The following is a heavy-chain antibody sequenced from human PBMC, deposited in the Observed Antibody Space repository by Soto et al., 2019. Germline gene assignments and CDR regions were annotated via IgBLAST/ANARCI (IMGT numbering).Heavy chain of an antibody. J-gene: IGHJ4*02. CDR1: GFTFSSYG. Sequence: GGSLRLSCAASGFTFSSYGMHWIRQAPGKGLEWVAVISYAGSNQYYADSVKGRFTISRDNSKNTLYLQMNSLRGEDTAVYYCAKDRSSSWSAYYFDYWGQGALVTVSS. CDR2: ISYAGSNQ. CDR3: AKDRSSSWSAYYFDY. D-gene: IGHD6-13*01. V-gene: IGHV3-30*18.